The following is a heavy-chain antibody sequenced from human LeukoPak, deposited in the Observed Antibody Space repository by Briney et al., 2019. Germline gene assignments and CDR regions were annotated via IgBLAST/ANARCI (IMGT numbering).Heavy chain of an antibody. V-gene: IGHV1-3*03. D-gene: IGHD5-18*01. CDR1: GYTFTSYA. CDR2: INAGNGNT. Sequence: ASVKLSCKASGYTFTSYAMHWVRQAPGQRLEWMGWINAGNGNTKYSQEFQGRVTITRDTSASTAYMELSSLRSEDMAVYYCARDSERRGYSYELDIWGQGTMVSVSS. CDR3: ARDSERRGYSYELDI. J-gene: IGHJ3*02.